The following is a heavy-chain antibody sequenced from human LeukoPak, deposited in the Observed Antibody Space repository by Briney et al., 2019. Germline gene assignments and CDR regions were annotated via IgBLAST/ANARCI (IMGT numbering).Heavy chain of an antibody. CDR2: INPNSGGT. Sequence: ASVKVSCKASGYTFTGYYMHWVRQAPGQGLEWMGWINPNSGGTNYAQKFQGRVTMTRDASISTAYMELSRLRSDDTAVYYCARDSSSSFYYYYGMDVWGQGTTVTVSS. D-gene: IGHD6-13*01. CDR3: ARDSSSSFYYYYGMDV. J-gene: IGHJ6*02. V-gene: IGHV1-2*02. CDR1: GYTFTGYY.